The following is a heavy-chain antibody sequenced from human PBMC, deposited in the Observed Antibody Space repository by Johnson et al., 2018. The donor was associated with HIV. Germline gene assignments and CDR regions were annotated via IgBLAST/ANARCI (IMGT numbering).Heavy chain of an antibody. CDR3: ARVPSSYYDFWSGYYTGGAFDI. D-gene: IGHD3-3*01. V-gene: IGHV3-7*01. CDR2: IKQDGSEK. CDR1: GFTFSSYW. Sequence: VQLVESGGGLVQPGGSLRLSCAASGFTFSSYWMSWVRQAPGKGLEWVANIKQDGSEKYYVDSVKGRFTISRDNAKKSLYLQMNSLRAEDTAVYYCARVPSSYYDFWSGYYTGGAFDIWGQGTMVTVSS. J-gene: IGHJ3*02.